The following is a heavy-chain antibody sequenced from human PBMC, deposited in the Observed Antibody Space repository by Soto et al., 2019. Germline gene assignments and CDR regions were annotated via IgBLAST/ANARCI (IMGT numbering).Heavy chain of an antibody. Sequence: SETLSLTCAVYGGSFSGYYWSWIRQPPGKGLEWIGEINHSGSTNYNPSLKSRVTISVDTSKNQFSLKLSSVTAADTAVYYCARVGSSSWSSWFDPWGQGXLVTVYS. CDR3: ARVGSSSWSSWFDP. CDR2: INHSGST. J-gene: IGHJ5*02. CDR1: GGSFSGYY. D-gene: IGHD6-13*01. V-gene: IGHV4-34*01.